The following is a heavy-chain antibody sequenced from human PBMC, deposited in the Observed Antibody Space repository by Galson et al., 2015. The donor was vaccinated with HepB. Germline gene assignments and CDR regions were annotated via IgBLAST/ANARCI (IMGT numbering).Heavy chain of an antibody. Sequence: SLRLSCAASGFNFDDYGIHWVRQAPGKGLEWVAVISSDGNNKYYADSVKGRFTISRDNSKNTLYLQMNSLRPEDTAVYYCARDGWELLSVLDYWGQGSLVTVSS. D-gene: IGHD1-26*01. J-gene: IGHJ4*02. CDR2: ISSDGNNK. CDR1: GFNFDDYG. CDR3: ARDGWELLSVLDY. V-gene: IGHV3-30*03.